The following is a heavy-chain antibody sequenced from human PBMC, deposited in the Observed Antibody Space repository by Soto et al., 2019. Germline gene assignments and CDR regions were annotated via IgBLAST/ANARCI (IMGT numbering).Heavy chain of an antibody. J-gene: IGHJ6*02. V-gene: IGHV4-39*01. Sequence: QLQLQESGPGLVKPSETLSLTCSVSGGSISSSSYYWGWIRQPAGKGLEWIGSIYYSGSTYYNPSLKSRVTISVDTSKNQFSLKLSSVTAADTAVYYCARPGPAANPNYFYYYGMDVWGQGTTVTVSS. CDR3: ARPGPAANPNYFYYYGMDV. D-gene: IGHD2-2*01. CDR2: IYYSGST. CDR1: GGSISSSSYY.